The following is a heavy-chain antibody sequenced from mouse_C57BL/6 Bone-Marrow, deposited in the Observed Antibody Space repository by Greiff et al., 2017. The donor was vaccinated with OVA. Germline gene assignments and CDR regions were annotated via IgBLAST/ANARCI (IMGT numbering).Heavy chain of an antibody. V-gene: IGHV1-19*01. CDR3: ANLLRLDY. CDR2: INPYNGGT. CDR1: GYTFTDYY. Sequence: EVQLLQSGPVLVKPGASVKMSCKASGYTFTDYYMNWVKQSHGKSLEWIGGINPYNGGTRYNPKFKGKATLTVDKSSIKAYMELSSLTSEDSAVYYCANLLRLDYWGQGTTLTVSS. D-gene: IGHD1-1*01. J-gene: IGHJ2*01.